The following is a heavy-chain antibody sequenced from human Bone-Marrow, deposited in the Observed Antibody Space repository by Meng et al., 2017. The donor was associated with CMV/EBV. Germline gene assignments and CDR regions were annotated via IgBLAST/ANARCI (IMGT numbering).Heavy chain of an antibody. Sequence: GESLKISCAASGFTFSVYAMHWVRQAPGKGLEWVAFIRFDGSDNYYADSVQGRFTISRDNSNNTLYLQMSSLRAEDTAVYYCAKGLRGRINWPYYFDYWGQGTRVTGSS. J-gene: IGHJ4*02. CDR1: GFTFSVYA. CDR2: IRFDGSDN. V-gene: IGHV3-30*02. D-gene: IGHD1-1*01. CDR3: AKGLRGRINWPYYFDY.